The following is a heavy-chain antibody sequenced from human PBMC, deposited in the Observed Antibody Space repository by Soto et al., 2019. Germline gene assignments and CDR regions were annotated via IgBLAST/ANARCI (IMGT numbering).Heavy chain of an antibody. D-gene: IGHD3-3*01. CDR3: ARDPTPYYDFWSGYSDWFDP. V-gene: IGHV1-18*01. J-gene: IGHJ5*02. Sequence: ASVKVSCKASGYTFTSYGISWVRQAPGQGLEWMGWISAYNGNTNYAQKLQGRVTMTTDTSTSTAYMELRSLRSDDTAVYYCARDPTPYYDFWSGYSDWFDPWGQGTLVTVSS. CDR2: ISAYNGNT. CDR1: GYTFTSYG.